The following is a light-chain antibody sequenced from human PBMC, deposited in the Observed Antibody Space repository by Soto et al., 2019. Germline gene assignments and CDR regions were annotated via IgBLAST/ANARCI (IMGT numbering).Light chain of an antibody. CDR1: QSISVW. Sequence: DIHLTQSPSTLSASVGDRVTITCRASQSISVWLAWYQQKPGKAPNLLIYKTSSLETGVPSRFSGSGSGTEFTLTISSLQPDDFAPYYYQHCHDYSWSFGQGSKV. V-gene: IGKV1-5*03. CDR3: QHCHDYSWS. J-gene: IGKJ1*01. CDR2: KTS.